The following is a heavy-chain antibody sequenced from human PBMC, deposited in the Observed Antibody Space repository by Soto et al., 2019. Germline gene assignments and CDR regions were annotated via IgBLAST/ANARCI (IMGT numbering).Heavy chain of an antibody. CDR3: ARGPYCSGGSCYGVMDY. J-gene: IGHJ4*02. CDR2: IYYSGST. CDR1: GGSISSYY. Sequence: SETLSLTCTVSGGSISSYYWSWIRQPPGKGLEWIGYIYYSGSTNYNPSLKSRVTISVDTSKNQFSLKLSSVTAADTAVYYCARGPYCSGGSCYGVMDYWGQGTLVTVSS. V-gene: IGHV4-59*01. D-gene: IGHD2-15*01.